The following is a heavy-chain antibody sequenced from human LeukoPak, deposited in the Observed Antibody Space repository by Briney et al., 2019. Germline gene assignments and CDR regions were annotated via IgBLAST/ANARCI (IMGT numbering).Heavy chain of an antibody. CDR3: ARASLYDSSGYYYFDY. CDR2: ISSSGSTI. V-gene: IGHV3-11*01. Sequence: GGSLRLSCAASGFTFSDYYMSWIRQAPGKGLEWVSYISSSGSTIYYADSVKGRFTISRDNAKNSLYLQMNSLRAEDTAVYYCARASLYDSSGYYYFDYWGQGTLVTVSS. CDR1: GFTFSDYY. D-gene: IGHD3-22*01. J-gene: IGHJ4*02.